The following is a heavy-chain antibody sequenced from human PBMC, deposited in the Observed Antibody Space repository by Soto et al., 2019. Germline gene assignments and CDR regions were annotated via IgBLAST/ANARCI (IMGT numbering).Heavy chain of an antibody. CDR2: ISGGGGST. J-gene: IGHJ6*02. Sequence: PGGSLRLSCAASGFTFSSYGMSWVRQAPGKGLEWVSGISGGGGSTYYADSVKGRFTISRDNSKNTLNLQMNSLRAEDTAVYYCAKDYSTSSYYCGMDGGGQGTTVPSP. D-gene: IGHD6-13*01. V-gene: IGHV3-23*01. CDR1: GFTFSSYG. CDR3: AKDYSTSSYYCGMDG.